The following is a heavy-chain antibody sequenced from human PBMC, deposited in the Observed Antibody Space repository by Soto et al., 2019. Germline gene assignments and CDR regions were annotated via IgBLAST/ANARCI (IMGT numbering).Heavy chain of an antibody. D-gene: IGHD3-10*01. J-gene: IGHJ3*02. CDR1: GGSISSYY. V-gene: IGHV4-59*08. CDR3: ARQRGVLLLFGELVDAFDI. Sequence: SETLSLTCTVSGGSISSYYWSWIRQPPGKGLEWIGYIYYSGRTNYNPSLKSRVTISVDTSKNQFSLKLSSVTAADTAVYYCARQRGVLLLFGELVDAFDIWVQGTMVTVSS. CDR2: IYYSGRT.